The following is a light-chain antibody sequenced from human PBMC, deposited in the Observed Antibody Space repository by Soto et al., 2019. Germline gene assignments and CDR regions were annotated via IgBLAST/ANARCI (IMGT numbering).Light chain of an antibody. Sequence: QSALTQPASVSGSPGQSITISCTGTSSDIGSYNYVSWYQQYPGKAPKLMIFEVSSRPSGVSYRFSGSKSGNTASLTISGLQAEDEDDYYCSSYTISSTRVFGGGTKLTVL. V-gene: IGLV2-14*01. CDR3: SSYTISSTRV. CDR1: SSDIGSYNY. J-gene: IGLJ3*02. CDR2: EVS.